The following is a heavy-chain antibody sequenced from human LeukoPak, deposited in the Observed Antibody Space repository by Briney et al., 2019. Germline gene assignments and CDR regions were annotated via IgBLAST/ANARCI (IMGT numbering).Heavy chain of an antibody. J-gene: IGHJ4*02. D-gene: IGHD4-23*01. CDR1: GGSFSGYD. Sequence: SETLSLTCAVYGGSFSGYDWGWIRQPPGKGLEWIGEINHSGITNYNPSFESRVTIPVDASKNQFSLKLTSMTAADTAVYYCARVRFRGKDDYWGQGILVTVSS. CDR2: INHSGIT. V-gene: IGHV4-34*01. CDR3: ARVRFRGKDDY.